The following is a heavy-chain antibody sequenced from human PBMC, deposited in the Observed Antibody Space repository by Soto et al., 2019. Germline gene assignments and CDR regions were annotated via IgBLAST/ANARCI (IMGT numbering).Heavy chain of an antibody. J-gene: IGHJ5*02. D-gene: IGHD3-22*01. CDR3: ARDYYDSRGYYL. CDR1: GYTFTSYG. V-gene: IGHV1-18*01. Sequence: GASVKVSCKASGYTFTSYGINWVRQAPGQGLEWMGGIIAHSGDANYAQKLQGRVTITADESTSTAYMELSSLRSEDTAMYYCARDYYDSRGYYLWGQGTLVTVSS. CDR2: IIAHSGDA.